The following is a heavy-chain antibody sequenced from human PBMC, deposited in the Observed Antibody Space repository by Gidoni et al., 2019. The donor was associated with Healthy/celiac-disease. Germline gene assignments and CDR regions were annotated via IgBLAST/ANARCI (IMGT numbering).Heavy chain of an antibody. CDR3: ARRGLGSRYSYGTQFDY. Sequence: QLQLQESGPGLVKPSETLSLTCTVSGGSISSSSYYWGWIRQPPGKGLEWIGSIYYSGSTYYNPSLKSRVTISVDTSKNQFSLKLSSVTAADTAVYYCARRGLGSRYSYGTQFDYWGQGTLVTVSS. D-gene: IGHD5-18*01. V-gene: IGHV4-39*01. CDR2: IYYSGST. J-gene: IGHJ4*02. CDR1: GGSISSSSYY.